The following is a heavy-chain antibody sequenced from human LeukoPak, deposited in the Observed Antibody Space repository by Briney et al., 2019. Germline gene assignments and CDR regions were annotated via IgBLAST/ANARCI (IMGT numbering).Heavy chain of an antibody. D-gene: IGHD6-19*01. CDR1: GFTFSSHA. V-gene: IGHV3-23*01. CDR2: ISGSGGDT. J-gene: IGHJ4*02. CDR3: AKTTTGCSSGRYPGWPVDY. Sequence: GGSLRLSCAASGFTFSSHAVYWVRQAPGQGREGVSGISGSGGDTYYADSVKGRFTISRDNSKNMVYLQMNSLSTEDTAVYYCAKTTTGCSSGRYPGWPVDYWGQGTLVTVSS.